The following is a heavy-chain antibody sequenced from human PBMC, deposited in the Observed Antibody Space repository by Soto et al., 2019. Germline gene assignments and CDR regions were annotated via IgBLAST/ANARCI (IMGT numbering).Heavy chain of an antibody. Sequence: QVQLVQSGAEVKKPGASVKASCKASGYTFTSYGISRVRQAPGQGLEWMGWISAYNGDTKYAQRFQGRVTMTTDTSTSTAYMDLRSLRSDDTAVYYCARDFSMTVVVGGYWGQGTLVTVSS. V-gene: IGHV1-18*01. CDR3: ARDFSMTVVVGGY. D-gene: IGHD3-22*01. CDR1: GYTFTSYG. CDR2: ISAYNGDT. J-gene: IGHJ4*02.